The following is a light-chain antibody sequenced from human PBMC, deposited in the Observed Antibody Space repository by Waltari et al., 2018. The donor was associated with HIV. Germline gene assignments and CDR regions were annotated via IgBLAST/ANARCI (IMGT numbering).Light chain of an antibody. Sequence: DIVMTQSPLSLPVTPGEPASISCTSSRSLLHSNGYNYLDWYLQKPGQSPQLLIYLGSNRASGVPDRFSGSGSGTDFTLKISRVEAEDVGVYYCMQALHTPLAFGGGTKVEIK. CDR1: RSLLHSNGYNY. J-gene: IGKJ4*01. V-gene: IGKV2-28*01. CDR3: MQALHTPLA. CDR2: LGS.